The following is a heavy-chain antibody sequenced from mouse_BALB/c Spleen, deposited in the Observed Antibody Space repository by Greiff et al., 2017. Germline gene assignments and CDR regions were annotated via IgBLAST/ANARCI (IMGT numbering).Heavy chain of an antibody. CDR1: GYSITSDYA. CDR2: ISYSGST. J-gene: IGHJ4*01. Sequence: EVKVEESGPGLVKPSQSLSLTCTVTGYSITSDYAWNWIRQFPGNKLEWMGYISYSGSTSYNPSLKSRISITRDTSKNQFFLQLNSVTTEDTATYYCARGGPYYGNPYYAMDYWGQGTSVTVSS. V-gene: IGHV3-2*02. CDR3: ARGGPYYGNPYYAMDY. D-gene: IGHD2-10*01.